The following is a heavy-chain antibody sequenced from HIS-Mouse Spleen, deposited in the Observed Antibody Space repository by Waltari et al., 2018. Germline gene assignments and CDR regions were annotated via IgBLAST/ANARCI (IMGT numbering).Heavy chain of an antibody. CDR3: AREIPYSSSWYDWYFDL. D-gene: IGHD6-13*01. Sequence: QLQLQESGPGLVKPSETLSLTCTVSGGSISSSSYYWGWIGQPPGKGLEWIGSIYYRGSTYYNPSLKSRVTISVDTSKNQFSLKLSSVTAAETAVYYCAREIPYSSSWYDWYFDLWGRGTLVTVSS. CDR1: GGSISSSSYY. CDR2: IYYRGST. V-gene: IGHV4-39*07. J-gene: IGHJ2*01.